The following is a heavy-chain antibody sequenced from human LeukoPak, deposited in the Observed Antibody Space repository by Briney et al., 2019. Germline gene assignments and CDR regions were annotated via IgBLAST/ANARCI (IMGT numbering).Heavy chain of an antibody. CDR3: AREGSSGWYRLGGGFPPDY. CDR1: XXSFPSXG. Sequence: VKVSCXAXXXSFPSXGXSWVRQAPGQGLEWMGWISVHNGRTHFSQSVQGRLTLSTDTSTSTVQMELRSLRPDDTAVYYCAREGSSGWYRLGGGFPPDYWGQGTLVTVSS. J-gene: IGHJ4*02. D-gene: IGHD6-19*01. V-gene: IGHV1-18*01. CDR2: ISVHNGRT.